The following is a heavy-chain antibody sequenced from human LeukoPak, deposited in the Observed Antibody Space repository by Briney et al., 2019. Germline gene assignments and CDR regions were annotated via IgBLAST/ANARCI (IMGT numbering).Heavy chain of an antibody. CDR2: ISSSSTI. D-gene: IGHD5-18*01. CDR1: GFTFSSYG. J-gene: IGHJ4*02. Sequence: PGRSLRLSCAASGFTFSSYGMHWVRQAPGKGLEWVSYISSSSTIYYADSVKGRFTISRDNAKNSLYLQMNSLRAEDTAVYYCARLDTASGYWGQGTLVTVSS. V-gene: IGHV3-48*01. CDR3: ARLDTASGY.